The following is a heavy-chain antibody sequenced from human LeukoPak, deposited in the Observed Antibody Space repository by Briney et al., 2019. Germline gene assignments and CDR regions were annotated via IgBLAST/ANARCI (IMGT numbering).Heavy chain of an antibody. Sequence: PSETLSLTCTVSGGSISSSSYYWGWIRQPPGKGLEWIGSTYYSGSTYYNPSLKSRVTISVDTSKNQFPLKLSSVTAADTAVYYCARTSIAARRANAFDIWGQGTMVTVSS. CDR3: ARTSIAARRANAFDI. D-gene: IGHD6-6*01. V-gene: IGHV4-39*06. J-gene: IGHJ3*02. CDR2: TYYSGST. CDR1: GGSISSSSYY.